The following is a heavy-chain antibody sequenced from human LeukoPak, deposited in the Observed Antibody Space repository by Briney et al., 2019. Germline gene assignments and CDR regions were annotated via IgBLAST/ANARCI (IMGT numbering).Heavy chain of an antibody. CDR1: GFTFGKYW. CDR3: ITPLPYSAQ. D-gene: IGHD2-21*01. V-gene: IGHV3-15*01. J-gene: IGHJ4*02. Sequence: GSLRLSCVASGFTFGKYWMSWVRQAPGKGLEWVGRIKPKTDGETTEYAAPVKDRFSISRDDSKSMMYLQMNSLKTEDTAVYYCITPLPYSAQGGQGTLVTVSS. CDR2: IKPKTDGETT.